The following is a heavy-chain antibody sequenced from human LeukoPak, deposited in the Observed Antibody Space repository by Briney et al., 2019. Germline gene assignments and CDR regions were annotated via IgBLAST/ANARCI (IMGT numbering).Heavy chain of an antibody. CDR1: GYTFTSYD. Sequence: GESLKVSCKASGYTFTSYDINWVRQATGQGLEWMGWMNPNSGNTGYAQKFQGRVTITADKSTSTAYMELSSLRSEDTAVYYCAREPITGTTRWFDPWGQGTLVTVSS. J-gene: IGHJ5*02. CDR3: AREPITGTTRWFDP. CDR2: MNPNSGNT. D-gene: IGHD1-7*01. V-gene: IGHV1-8*01.